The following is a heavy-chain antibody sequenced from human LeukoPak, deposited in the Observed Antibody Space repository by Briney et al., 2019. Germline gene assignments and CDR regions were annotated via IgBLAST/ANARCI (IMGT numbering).Heavy chain of an antibody. CDR3: ARVPYYYGGNGNYYYMDV. CDR2: INSDGSST. J-gene: IGHJ6*03. D-gene: IGHD2-21*01. V-gene: IGHV3-74*01. Sequence: EGSLRLSCAASGFTFSSYWMHWVRQAPGKGLVWVSRINSDGSSTSYADSVKGRFTISRDNAKNTLYLQMNSLRAEDTAVYYCARVPYYYGGNGNYYYMDVWGKGTTVTVSS. CDR1: GFTFSSYW.